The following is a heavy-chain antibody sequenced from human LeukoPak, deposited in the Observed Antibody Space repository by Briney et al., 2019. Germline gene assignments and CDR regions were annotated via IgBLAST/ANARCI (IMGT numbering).Heavy chain of an antibody. V-gene: IGHV4-38-2*01. CDR3: ESGYSSGWYAVY. CDR1: GYSISSGYY. D-gene: IGHD6-19*01. CDR2: IYHSGST. Sequence: PSETLSLTCAVSGYSISSGYYWGWIRQPPGKGLEWIGSIYHSGSTYYNPSLKSRVTISVDTSKNQFSLKLSSVTAADTAVYNCESGYSSGWYAVYWGQGTLVTVSS. J-gene: IGHJ4*02.